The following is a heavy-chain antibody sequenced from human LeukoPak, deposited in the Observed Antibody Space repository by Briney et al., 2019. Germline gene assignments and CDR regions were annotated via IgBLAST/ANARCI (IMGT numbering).Heavy chain of an antibody. D-gene: IGHD5-24*01. Sequence: GGSLRLSCAASGFTLTNYAMSWVRQAPGKGLEWVSSINPSSGNTYYADSAKGRFTISRDNAKNSLYLQMNSLRAEDTAVYYCARVGDGYNSPRYFDYWGQGTLVTVSS. CDR2: INPSSGNT. CDR3: ARVGDGYNSPRYFDY. V-gene: IGHV3-21*01. CDR1: GFTLTNYA. J-gene: IGHJ4*02.